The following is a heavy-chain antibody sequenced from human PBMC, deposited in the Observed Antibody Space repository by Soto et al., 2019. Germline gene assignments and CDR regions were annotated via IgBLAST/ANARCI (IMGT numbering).Heavy chain of an antibody. V-gene: IGHV4-30-4*01. CDR1: GASISSGNHY. D-gene: IGHD3-16*01. J-gene: IGHJ2*01. Sequence: SETLSLTCTVSGASISSGNHYWSWIRQPPGKGLQWIGYIYKTETSYYNPSLKSRVSISADKSKNQFSLQMTSVTAADTAVYYCARDPPLGDGRYFDLWGRGTLVTVPS. CDR3: ARDPPLGDGRYFDL. CDR2: IYKTETS.